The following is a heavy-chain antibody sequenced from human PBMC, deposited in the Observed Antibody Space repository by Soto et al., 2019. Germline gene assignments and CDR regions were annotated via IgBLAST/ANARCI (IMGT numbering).Heavy chain of an antibody. J-gene: IGHJ4*02. CDR3: AREASYGSGDY. Sequence: GASVKVSCKASGGTFSSYAISWVRQGHGQGLEWMGGIIPIFGTANYAQKFQGRVTITADESTSTAYMELSSLRSEDTAVYYCAREASYGSGDYWGQGTLVTVSS. CDR1: GGTFSSYA. D-gene: IGHD3-10*01. CDR2: IIPIFGTA. V-gene: IGHV1-69*13.